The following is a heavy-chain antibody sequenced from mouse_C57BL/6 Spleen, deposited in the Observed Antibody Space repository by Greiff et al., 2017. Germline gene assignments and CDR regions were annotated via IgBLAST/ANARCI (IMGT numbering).Heavy chain of an antibody. CDR2: IYPSDSET. CDR3: ARGGPAPFFGY. V-gene: IGHV1-61*01. CDR1: GYTFTSYW. J-gene: IGHJ2*01. D-gene: IGHD3-1*01. Sequence: QVQLQQPGAELVRPGSSVKLSCKASGYTFTSYWMDWVKQRPGQGLEWIGNIYPSDSETHYNQKFKDKATLTVAKSSSTAYMQLSSLTSEDSAVYYCARGGPAPFFGYWGQGTTLTVSS.